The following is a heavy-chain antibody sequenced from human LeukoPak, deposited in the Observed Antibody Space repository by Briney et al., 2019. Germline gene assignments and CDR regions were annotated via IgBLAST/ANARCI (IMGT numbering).Heavy chain of an antibody. CDR3: ARGLMATGFDP. V-gene: IGHV6-1*01. Sequence: SQTLSLTCAISGDSVSNDNAVWNWIRQSPSRGLEWLGRTYYRSRWNYDYAGSVKGQMTINPDTSKNQFSLQLNSVAPEDTALYYCARGLMATGFDPWGQGTLVTVSS. J-gene: IGHJ5*02. D-gene: IGHD5-24*01. CDR2: TYYRSRWNY. CDR1: GDSVSNDNAV.